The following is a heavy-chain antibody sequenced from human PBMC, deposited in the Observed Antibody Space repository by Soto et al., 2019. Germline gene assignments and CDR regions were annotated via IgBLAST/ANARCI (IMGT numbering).Heavy chain of an antibody. CDR3: ARVHIAARDY. Sequence: EVQLVESGGGLVKPGGSLRLSCAVSGFTFSAYTMSWVRQPPGKGLEWVATISSISTYIKYADSVKGRFTISRDNARNSLYLPMDSLRVEDTAVYYCARVHIAARDYWGQGTLVTVSS. CDR1: GFTFSAYT. D-gene: IGHD6-6*01. CDR2: ISSISTYI. J-gene: IGHJ4*02. V-gene: IGHV3-21*01.